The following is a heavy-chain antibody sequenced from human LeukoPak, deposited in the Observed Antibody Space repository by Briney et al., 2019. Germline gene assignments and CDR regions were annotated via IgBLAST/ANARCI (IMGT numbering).Heavy chain of an antibody. CDR2: IIPIFGTA. D-gene: IGHD5-18*01. CDR1: GGTFSSYA. CDR3: ARDPGSLDTAMAFDY. V-gene: IGHV1-69*05. Sequence: SVKVSCKASGGTFSSYAISWVRQAPGQGREGMGRIIPIFGTANYAQKFQCRVTITTDESTSTASMDLSSLRSEDTAVYYCARDPGSLDTAMAFDYWGQGTLVTVSS. J-gene: IGHJ4*02.